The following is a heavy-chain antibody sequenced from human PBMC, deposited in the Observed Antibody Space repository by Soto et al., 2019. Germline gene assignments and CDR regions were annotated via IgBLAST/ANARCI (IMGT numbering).Heavy chain of an antibody. CDR3: ARGYYVSGNYYNPTLGMDC. J-gene: IGHJ6*02. D-gene: IGHD3-10*01. CDR1: GGSISSSSYY. V-gene: IGHV4-39*07. Sequence: SETLSLTCTVSGGSISSSSYYWGWIRQPPGKGLEWIGSIYYSGSTYYNPSLKSRVTISVDTSKNQFSLKLSSVTAADTAVYWCARGYYVSGNYYNPTLGMDCWGQGTTVTVSS. CDR2: IYYSGST.